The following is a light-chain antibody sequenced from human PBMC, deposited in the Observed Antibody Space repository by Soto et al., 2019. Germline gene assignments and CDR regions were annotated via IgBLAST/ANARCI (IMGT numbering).Light chain of an antibody. V-gene: IGKV1D-17*01. CDR3: LHHKSYL. J-gene: IGKJ5*01. Sequence: IRMTQSPSSLSASTGDRVTITCRARQDISNFLAWCQQKPGKVPKHLISAASSLQTGVPSRFSGSGSGTEFTLTLSALQPGDFAPYYCLHHKSYLFGQGTRLEIK. CDR2: AAS. CDR1: QDISNF.